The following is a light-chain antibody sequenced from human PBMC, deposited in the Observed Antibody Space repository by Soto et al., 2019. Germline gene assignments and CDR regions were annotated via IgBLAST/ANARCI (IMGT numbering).Light chain of an antibody. CDR1: QSITDW. V-gene: IGKV1-5*03. CDR2: KAS. CDR3: QYWDDYSWT. Sequence: DIQMTQSPSTLSASVGDRVTITFRASQSITDWLAWYQQKPGKAPKFLIYKASNLEGGVPSRFSGSVSGTEFTLTISSVQPDDFATYYCQYWDDYSWTFGQGTKVEIK. J-gene: IGKJ1*01.